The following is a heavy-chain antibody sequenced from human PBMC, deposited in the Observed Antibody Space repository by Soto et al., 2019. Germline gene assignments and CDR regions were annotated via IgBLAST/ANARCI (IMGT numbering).Heavy chain of an antibody. Sequence: PSETLSLTCTVSGGSISSYYWSWIRQPPGKGLEWIGYIYYGGSTNYNPSLKSRVTISVDTSKNQFSLKLSSVTAADTAVYYCARDSDSRVGTIFGVVTRTPYGMDVWGQGTTVTVSS. CDR2: IYYGGST. J-gene: IGHJ6*02. V-gene: IGHV4-59*01. CDR3: ARDSDSRVGTIFGVVTRTPYGMDV. CDR1: GGSISSYY. D-gene: IGHD3-3*01.